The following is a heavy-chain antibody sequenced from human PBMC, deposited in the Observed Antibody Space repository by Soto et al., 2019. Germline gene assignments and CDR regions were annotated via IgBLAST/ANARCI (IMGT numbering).Heavy chain of an antibody. CDR1: GGTFSSYA. CDR2: IIPIFGTA. CDR3: ARVGSRYYYDSSGYYYVFDY. J-gene: IGHJ4*02. V-gene: IGHV1-69*06. Sequence: SVKVSCKASGGTFSSYAISWVRQAPGQGLEWMGGIIPIFGTANYAQKFQGRVTIAADKSTSTAYMELSSLRSEDTAVYYCARVGSRYYYDSSGYYYVFDYWGQGTLVTVSS. D-gene: IGHD3-22*01.